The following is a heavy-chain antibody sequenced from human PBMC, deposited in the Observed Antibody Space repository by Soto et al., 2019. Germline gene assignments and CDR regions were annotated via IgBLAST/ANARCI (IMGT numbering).Heavy chain of an antibody. J-gene: IGHJ3*02. CDR3: AKTTGGWFSAFEI. Sequence: EVQLLESGGGLVQPGGSLRLSCAASGFVFSSYAMSWVRQAPGKGLEWVSAISGSGTTAYYADSVKGRFIFSRDNPKNTMYLPMNSLSAAETAVYFCAKTTGGWFSAFEIWGQGTVVTVSS. CDR2: ISGSGTTA. V-gene: IGHV3-23*01. CDR1: GFVFSSYA. D-gene: IGHD6-19*01.